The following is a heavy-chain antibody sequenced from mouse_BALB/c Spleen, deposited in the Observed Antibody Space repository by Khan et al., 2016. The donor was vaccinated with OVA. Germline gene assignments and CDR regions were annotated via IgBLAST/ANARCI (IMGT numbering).Heavy chain of an antibody. J-gene: IGHJ3*01. CDR1: GYSITSGYF. CDR3: ARGGSSGPAWFTY. V-gene: IGHV3-6*02. CDR2: IRYDGNS. Sequence: EVQLQESGPGLVKPSQSLSLTCSVTGYSITSGYFWNWIRQFPGNNLEWMGYIRYDGNSDYNPSLKNRISITRDQSKNQFFLKLNSVTTENTATYYCARGGSSGPAWFTYWGQGTLVTVSA. D-gene: IGHD3-1*01.